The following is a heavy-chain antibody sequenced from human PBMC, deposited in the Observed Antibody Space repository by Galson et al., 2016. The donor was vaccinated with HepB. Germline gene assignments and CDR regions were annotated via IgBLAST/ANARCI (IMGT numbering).Heavy chain of an antibody. D-gene: IGHD6-19*01. Sequence: ETLSLTCTVSGGSISSSAFYWGWIRQSPGRGLEWIGTLYFGANTYYNPSLKSRVTISVDTSNNQFSLKLTSVTAEDTAIYYCASKGKEWLVHGYFDYWGQGTLATVSS. CDR1: GGSISSSAFY. CDR3: ASKGKEWLVHGYFDY. J-gene: IGHJ4*02. CDR2: LYFGANT. V-gene: IGHV4-39*01.